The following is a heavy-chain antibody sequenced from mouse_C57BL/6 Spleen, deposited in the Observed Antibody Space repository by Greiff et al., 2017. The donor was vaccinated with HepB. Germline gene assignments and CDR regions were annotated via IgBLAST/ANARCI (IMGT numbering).Heavy chain of an antibody. CDR2: INPGSGGT. Sequence: QVQLQQSGAELVRPGTSVKVSCKASGYAFTNYLIEWVKQRPGQGLEWIGVINPGSGGTNYNEKFKGKATLTADKSSSTAYMQLSSLTSGDSAVYFCARGLVTTVVRGNFDGWGTGTTVTVSS. CDR1: GYAFTNYL. CDR3: ARGLVTTVVRGNFDG. D-gene: IGHD1-1*01. V-gene: IGHV1-54*01. J-gene: IGHJ1*03.